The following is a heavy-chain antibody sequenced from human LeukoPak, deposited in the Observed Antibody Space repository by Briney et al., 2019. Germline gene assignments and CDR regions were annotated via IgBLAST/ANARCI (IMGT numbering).Heavy chain of an antibody. J-gene: IGHJ5*02. Sequence: PGGSLRLSCAASGFTLSDHYMDWVRQAPGKGLEWVGRSRNKDNSYTTEYAASVKGRFTISRDDSKNSLYLQMNSLKTEDTAVYYCARTTASSGWTTWGQGTLVTVSS. CDR2: SRNKDNSYTT. CDR1: GFTLSDHY. V-gene: IGHV3-72*01. CDR3: ARTTASSGWTT. D-gene: IGHD6-19*01.